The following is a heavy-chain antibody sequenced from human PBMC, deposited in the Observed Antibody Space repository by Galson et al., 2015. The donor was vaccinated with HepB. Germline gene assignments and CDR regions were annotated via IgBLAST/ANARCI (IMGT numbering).Heavy chain of an antibody. J-gene: IGHJ5*02. CDR2: IIGRADNT. V-gene: IGHV3-23*01. CDR3: AKGGLSSNWFDP. Sequence: SLRLSCAGSGLTFSNHAMSWVRPAPGKGLEWVSSIIGRADNTYYAESVKGRFTISRDNSKNTLFLQMSSLTAEDTAVYYCAKGGLSSNWFDPWGQGTLVTASS. CDR1: GLTFSNHA.